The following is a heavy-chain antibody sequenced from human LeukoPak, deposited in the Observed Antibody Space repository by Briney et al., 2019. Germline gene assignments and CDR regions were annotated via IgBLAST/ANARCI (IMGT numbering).Heavy chain of an antibody. V-gene: IGHV4-59*01. J-gene: IGHJ4*02. CDR1: GGSLSSYY. CDR2: IYYSGGT. CDR3: ARDTRRDGYNGFDY. D-gene: IGHD5-24*01. Sequence: SETLSLTCSVSGGSLSSYYWSWIRQPPGKGLEWIGYIYYSGGTNYNPSLKSRVTISIDTSKSQFSLKLTSVTAADTAVYYCARDTRRDGYNGFDYWGQGTLVTVSS.